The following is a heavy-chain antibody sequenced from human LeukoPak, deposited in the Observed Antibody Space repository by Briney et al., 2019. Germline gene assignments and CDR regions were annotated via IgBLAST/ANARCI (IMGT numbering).Heavy chain of an antibody. Sequence: SETLSLTCTVSGGSISSYYWSWIRQPPGKGLEWIGYMYHSGSTNYNPSLRSRVTISVDTSKNQFSLKLSSVTAADTAVYYCARNLGSGWYYDYWGQGILVTVSS. J-gene: IGHJ4*02. CDR1: GGSISSYY. CDR2: MYHSGST. D-gene: IGHD6-19*01. V-gene: IGHV4-59*08. CDR3: ARNLGSGWYYDY.